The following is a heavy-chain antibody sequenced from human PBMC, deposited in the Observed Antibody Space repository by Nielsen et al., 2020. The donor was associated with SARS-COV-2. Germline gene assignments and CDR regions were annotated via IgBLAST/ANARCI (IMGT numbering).Heavy chain of an antibody. J-gene: IGHJ5*02. CDR3: ARAAYYDILTS. V-gene: IGHV3-30*19. Sequence: GGSLRLSCVASGFSFSSYAMNWVRQAPGKGLEWVAVISYDGSNKYYADSVKGRFTISRDNSKNTLYLQMNSLRAEDTAVYYCARAAYYDILTSWGQGTLVTVSS. CDR1: GFSFSSYA. CDR2: ISYDGSNK. D-gene: IGHD3-9*01.